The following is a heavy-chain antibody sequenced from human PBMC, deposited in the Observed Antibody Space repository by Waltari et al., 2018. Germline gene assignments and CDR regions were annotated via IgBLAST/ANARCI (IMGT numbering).Heavy chain of an antibody. CDR3: ARGHSGSYGGRAFDI. CDR1: GYTFTSYD. J-gene: IGHJ3*02. D-gene: IGHD1-26*01. V-gene: IGHV1-2*06. Sequence: QVQLVQSGAEVKKPGASVKVSCKASGYTFTSYDINWVRQATGQGLEWMGRINRNGGGTNDAKKLQGRGTMTRDTSISTAYRELSRLRSDDTAVYYCARGHSGSYGGRAFDIWGQGTMVTVSS. CDR2: INRNGGGT.